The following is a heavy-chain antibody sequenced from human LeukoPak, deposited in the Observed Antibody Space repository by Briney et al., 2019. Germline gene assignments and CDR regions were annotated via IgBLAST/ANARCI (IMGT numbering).Heavy chain of an antibody. CDR3: ARFQESDYYDSSGYSDY. J-gene: IGHJ4*02. Sequence: ASVKVSCKASGYTFTSYGISWVRQAPGQGLEWMGWISACNGNTDYAQKLQGRVTMTTDTSTSTAYMELRSLRSDDTAVYYCARFQESDYYDSSGYSDYWGQGTLVTVSS. V-gene: IGHV1-18*01. CDR2: ISACNGNT. CDR1: GYTFTSYG. D-gene: IGHD3-22*01.